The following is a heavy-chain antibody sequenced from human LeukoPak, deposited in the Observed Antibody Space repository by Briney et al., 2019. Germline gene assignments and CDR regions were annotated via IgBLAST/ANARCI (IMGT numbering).Heavy chain of an antibody. CDR3: ARHMGLGYSYGYPYFDY. CDR2: IYYSGST. Sequence: SETLSLTCTVSGGSISSYYWSWIRQPPGKGLEGIGYIYYSGSTNYNPSLKSRVTISVDTSKHQFSLKLSSVTAADPAVYYCARHMGLGYSYGYPYFDYWGQGTLVTVSS. D-gene: IGHD5-18*01. J-gene: IGHJ4*02. V-gene: IGHV4-59*08. CDR1: GGSISSYY.